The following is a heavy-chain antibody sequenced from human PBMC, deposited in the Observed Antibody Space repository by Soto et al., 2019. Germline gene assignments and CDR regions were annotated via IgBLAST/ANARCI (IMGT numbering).Heavy chain of an antibody. CDR3: ARVGINNYNEYYFDS. J-gene: IGHJ4*02. CDR2: ISGSGNYT. V-gene: IGHV3-21*01. Sequence: VGSLRLSCAASGFTFSSYSMNWVRQAPGKGLEWVSSISGSGNYTHYADFLRGRFTISRDNAKTSLYLQMNSLRAEDTAVYYCARVGINNYNEYYFDSWGQGNVVTVSS. CDR1: GFTFSSYS. D-gene: IGHD4-4*01.